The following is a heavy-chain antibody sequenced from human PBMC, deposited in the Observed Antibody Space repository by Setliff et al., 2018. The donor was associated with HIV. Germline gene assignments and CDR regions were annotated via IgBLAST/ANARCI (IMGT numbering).Heavy chain of an antibody. CDR1: GGSMSSGNYH. CDR2: IYTRGST. CDR3: ARGAWGIATTGSAYYMDV. V-gene: IGHV4-61*02. D-gene: IGHD6-13*01. Sequence: SSETLSLTCTVSGGSMSSGNYHWNWIRPAAGKGLEWIGRIYTRGSTNYNPSLKSRVTISIDTSKNQFSLKKTSVTAADTAVYFCARGAWGIATTGSAYYMDVWGKGATVTVSS. J-gene: IGHJ6*03.